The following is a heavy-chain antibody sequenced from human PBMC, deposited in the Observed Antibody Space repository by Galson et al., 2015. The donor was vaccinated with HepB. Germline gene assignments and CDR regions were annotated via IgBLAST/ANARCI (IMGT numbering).Heavy chain of an antibody. D-gene: IGHD3-3*01. CDR3: ARDPDFWSGYYSFDC. J-gene: IGHJ4*02. CDR1: GFSFSSYG. CDR2: IRYDGSNK. Sequence: SLRLSCAASGFSFSSYGMHWVRQAPGKAPEWVAFIRYDGSNKYYTASVKGRFTISRDNSKNTLYLQMNSLRAEDTAVYYCARDPDFWSGYYSFDCWGQGTLVTVSS. V-gene: IGHV3-30*02.